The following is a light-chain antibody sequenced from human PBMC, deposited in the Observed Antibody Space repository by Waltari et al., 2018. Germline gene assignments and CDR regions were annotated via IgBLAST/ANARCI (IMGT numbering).Light chain of an antibody. V-gene: IGKV3-11*01. CDR2: EAS. CDR3: QQRTNWPMYT. CDR1: QSVSND. Sequence: EIVLTQSPVTLSLSPGERATLSCRASQSVSNDLAWYQQKPGQAPRLLIYEASKRATGVPARCSGSGSGTDFTLTISSLEPEDFAVYYCQQRTNWPMYTFGQGTKLEI. J-gene: IGKJ2*01.